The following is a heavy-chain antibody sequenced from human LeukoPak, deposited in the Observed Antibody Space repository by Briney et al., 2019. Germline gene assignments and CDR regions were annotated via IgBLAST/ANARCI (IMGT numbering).Heavy chain of an antibody. CDR1: GYTFTDYY. J-gene: IGHJ6*03. V-gene: IGHV1-69-2*01. CDR2: VDPEDGET. CDR3: ATNIRYYYYYMDV. D-gene: IGHD2/OR15-2a*01. Sequence: GASVKVSCKASGYTFTDYYMHWVQQAPGKGLEWMGRVDPEDGETIYAEKFQGRVTITADTSTDTAYMELSSLRSEDTAVYYCATNIRYYYYYMDVWGKGTTVTVSS.